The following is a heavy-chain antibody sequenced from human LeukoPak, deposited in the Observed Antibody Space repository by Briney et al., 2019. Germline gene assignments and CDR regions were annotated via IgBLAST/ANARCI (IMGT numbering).Heavy chain of an antibody. J-gene: IGHJ4*02. V-gene: IGHV4-59*01. CDR1: AGSISSYY. Sequence: PSETLSLTCTVSAGSISSYYWSWIRQPPGKGLEWIGYIYYSGSTNYNPSLKSRVTISVDTSKNQFSLKLSSVTAADTAVYYCARRGTVTTERFDYWGQGTLATVSS. D-gene: IGHD4-11*01. CDR3: ARRGTVTTERFDY. CDR2: IYYSGST.